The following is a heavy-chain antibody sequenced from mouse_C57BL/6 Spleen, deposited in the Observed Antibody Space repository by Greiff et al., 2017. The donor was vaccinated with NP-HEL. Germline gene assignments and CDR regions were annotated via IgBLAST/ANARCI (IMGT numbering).Heavy chain of an antibody. J-gene: IGHJ2*01. CDR1: GYSITSGYY. CDR3: AREEAYYSNLFDY. Sequence: EVKLMESGPGLVKPSQSLSLTCSVTGYSITSGYYWNWIRQFPGNKLEWMGYISYDGSNNYNPSLKNRISITRDTSKNQFFLKLNSVTTEDTATYYCAREEAYYSNLFDYWGQGTTLTVSS. CDR2: ISYDGSN. V-gene: IGHV3-6*01. D-gene: IGHD2-5*01.